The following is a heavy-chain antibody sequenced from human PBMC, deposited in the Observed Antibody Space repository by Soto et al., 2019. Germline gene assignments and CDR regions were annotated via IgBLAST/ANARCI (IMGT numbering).Heavy chain of an antibody. CDR1: GYTLTELS. J-gene: IGHJ6*02. CDR2: FDPEDGET. V-gene: IGHV1-24*01. CDR3: ATDPYCSGGSCYSEFGMDV. D-gene: IGHD2-15*01. Sequence: ASVKVSCKVSGYTLTELSMHWVRQAPGKGLEWMGGFDPEDGETIYAQKFQGRVTMTEDTSTDTAYMELSSLRSEDTAVYYCATDPYCSGGSCYSEFGMDVWGQGTTVTVSS.